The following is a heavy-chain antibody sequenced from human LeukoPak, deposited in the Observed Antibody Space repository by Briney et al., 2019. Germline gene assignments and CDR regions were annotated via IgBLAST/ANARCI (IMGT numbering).Heavy chain of an antibody. Sequence: ASVKVSCKASGYTFTTYYIHWVRQAPGQGLEWMGIINPSGGTTTYAQKFQGRVTMTRDTSTSTVYMELNSLRSEDTAVYYCARAPASGSYGYYFDYWGQGTLVTVSS. D-gene: IGHD1-26*01. CDR1: GYTFTTYY. CDR3: ARAPASGSYGYYFDY. CDR2: INPSGGTT. V-gene: IGHV1-46*01. J-gene: IGHJ4*02.